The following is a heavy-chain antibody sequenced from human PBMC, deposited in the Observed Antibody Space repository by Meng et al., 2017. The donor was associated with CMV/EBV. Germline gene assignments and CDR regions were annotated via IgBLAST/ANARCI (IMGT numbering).Heavy chain of an antibody. CDR2: ISYDGSNK. Sequence: GCTFSSYGMHWVREAPGKGLEWVAVISYDGSNKYYADSVKGRFTISRDNSKNTLYLQMNSLRAEDTAVYYCARSGRYCSSTSCSLQHWGQGTLVTVSS. J-gene: IGHJ1*01. CDR1: GCTFSSYG. CDR3: ARSGRYCSSTSCSLQH. V-gene: IGHV3-30-3*01. D-gene: IGHD2-2*01.